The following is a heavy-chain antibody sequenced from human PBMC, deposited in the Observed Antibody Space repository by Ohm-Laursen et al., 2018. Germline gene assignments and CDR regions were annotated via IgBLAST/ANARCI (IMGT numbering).Heavy chain of an antibody. CDR2: IKSTTDGGTT. CDR3: TTEGRNYYYCYGMDV. V-gene: IGHV3-15*01. Sequence: SLRLSCAASGFTFSNAWMNWVRQAPGKGLEWVGRIKSTTDGGTTDYAAPVKGRFTISRDDSKTTLYLQMNSLKTEDTAVYYCTTEGRNYYYCYGMDVWGQGTTVTVSS. J-gene: IGHJ6*02. CDR1: GFTFSNAW.